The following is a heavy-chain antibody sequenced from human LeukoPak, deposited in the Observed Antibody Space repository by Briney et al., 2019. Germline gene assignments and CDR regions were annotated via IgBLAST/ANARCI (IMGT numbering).Heavy chain of an antibody. V-gene: IGHV1-24*01. Sequence: ASVKVSCKVSGYTLTELSMHWVRQAPGKGLEWMGGFDPEDGETIYAQKFQGRATMTEDTSTDTAYMELSSLRSEDTAVYYCATGLRPTGYYYYYYMDVWGKGTTVTVSS. D-gene: IGHD3-16*01. J-gene: IGHJ6*03. CDR1: GYTLTELS. CDR3: ATGLRPTGYYYYYYMDV. CDR2: FDPEDGET.